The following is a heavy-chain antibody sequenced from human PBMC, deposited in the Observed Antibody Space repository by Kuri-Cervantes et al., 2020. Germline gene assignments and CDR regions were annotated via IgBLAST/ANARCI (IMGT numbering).Heavy chain of an antibody. V-gene: IGHV3-30*18. Sequence: SCKASGYTFTGYYMHWVRQAPGKGLEWVTVISYDGSNTYYADSVKGRFTISRDNSKDTLYLQMNSLRAEDTAVYYCAKGDPTQWLVRLDYWGQGTLVTVSS. CDR3: AKGDPTQWLVRLDY. CDR1: GYTFTGYY. J-gene: IGHJ4*02. D-gene: IGHD6-19*01. CDR2: ISYDGSNT.